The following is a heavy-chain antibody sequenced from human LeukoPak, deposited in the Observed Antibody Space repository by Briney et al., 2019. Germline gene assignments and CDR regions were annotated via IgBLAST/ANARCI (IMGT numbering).Heavy chain of an antibody. CDR2: IYYSGSS. V-gene: IGHV4-39*07. CDR1: GGSISSSYYY. CDR3: ARGSAEQWLVFDD. D-gene: IGHD6-19*01. Sequence: SETLSLTCTVSGGSISSSYYYWGWIRQPPGKGLEWIGSIYYSGSSYYNPSLKSRVTISVDTSKNQFSLKVNSVTAADTAVYYCARGSAEQWLVFDDWGQGTLVTVSS. J-gene: IGHJ4*02.